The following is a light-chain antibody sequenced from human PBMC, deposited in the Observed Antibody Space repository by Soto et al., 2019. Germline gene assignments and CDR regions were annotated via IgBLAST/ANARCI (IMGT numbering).Light chain of an antibody. CDR3: QSYDRSLSSPI. CDR2: DVN. J-gene: IGLJ2*01. V-gene: IGLV2-11*01. Sequence: QSALTQPRSVSGSPGQSVTISCTGTSSDIGAYDYVSWYQQHPGKAPKLMIYDVNKRPSGVPDRFSGSKSGSTASLTISGLQSEDEADYFCQSYDRSLSSPIFGGGTKLTVL. CDR1: SSDIGAYDY.